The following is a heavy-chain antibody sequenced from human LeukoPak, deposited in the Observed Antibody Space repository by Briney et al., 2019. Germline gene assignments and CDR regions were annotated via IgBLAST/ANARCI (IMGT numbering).Heavy chain of an antibody. D-gene: IGHD6-19*01. CDR2: INPNSGGT. V-gene: IGHV1-2*02. J-gene: IGHJ4*02. Sequence: GASVRLSCKASGYTFTGYYMHWVRQAPGQGLEWIGAINPNSGGTYYAQKVQGRVTMTRDTSISTAYMELSRLRSDDTAVYYCARAGYSSGWYYFDYWGQGTLVTVSS. CDR3: ARAGYSSGWYYFDY. CDR1: GYTFTGYY.